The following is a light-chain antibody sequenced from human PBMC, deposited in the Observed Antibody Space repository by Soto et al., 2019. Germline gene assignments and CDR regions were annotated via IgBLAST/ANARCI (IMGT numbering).Light chain of an antibody. CDR3: QQHNSFSIT. CDR2: KAS. CDR1: ESISSW. Sequence: MQMTQSPSTLSASVGDRVTITCRASESISSWLAWYQQKKGKAPKLLIYKASSLASGVPSRFSGSLSGTEFTLTINSLQADDFATYYCQQHNSFSITFGQGTRLEIK. J-gene: IGKJ5*01. V-gene: IGKV1-5*03.